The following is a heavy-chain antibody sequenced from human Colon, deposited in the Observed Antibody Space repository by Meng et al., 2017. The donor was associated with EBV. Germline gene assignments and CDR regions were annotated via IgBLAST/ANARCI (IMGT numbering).Heavy chain of an antibody. Sequence: VLLQEPAPRLWELSGTLSLPGAVSGASISSNNWWSWVRQPPGKGLEWIGEIYHGGNTNYNPSLKSRVTISVDRSNDQFSLSLSSVTAADTAVYYCARGNAYNAPSFDYWGQGTLVTVSS. CDR3: ARGNAYNAPSFDY. J-gene: IGHJ4*02. CDR2: IYHGGNT. V-gene: IGHV4-4*02. D-gene: IGHD5-24*01. CDR1: GASISSNNW.